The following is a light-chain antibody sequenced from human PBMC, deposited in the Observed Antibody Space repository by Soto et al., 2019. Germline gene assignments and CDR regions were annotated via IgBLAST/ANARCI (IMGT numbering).Light chain of an antibody. CDR2: DVT. CDR1: SSDVV. V-gene: IGLV2-11*01. CDR3: CSYTASYAV. J-gene: IGLJ2*01. Sequence: QSALTQPRSVSGSPGQSVTISCTGTSSDVVVSWYQQHPGKAPKLIISDVTNRPSGVPDRFSGSRSGNTASLTISGLQAEDEADYYCCSYTASYAVFGGGTKVTVL.